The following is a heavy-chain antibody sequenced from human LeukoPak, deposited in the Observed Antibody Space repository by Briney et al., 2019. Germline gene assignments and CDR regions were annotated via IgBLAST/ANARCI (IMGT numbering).Heavy chain of an antibody. V-gene: IGHV3-66*02. Sequence: GGSLRLSCAASGFTVSSNYMSWVRQAPGKGLEWVSVIYSGGSTYYADSVKGRFTISRDNSKNTLYLQMNSLRAEDTAVYYCASVSPPGIAAAGRSPFDYWGQGTLVTVSS. D-gene: IGHD6-13*01. CDR2: IYSGGST. CDR1: GFTVSSNY. CDR3: ASVSPPGIAAAGRSPFDY. J-gene: IGHJ4*02.